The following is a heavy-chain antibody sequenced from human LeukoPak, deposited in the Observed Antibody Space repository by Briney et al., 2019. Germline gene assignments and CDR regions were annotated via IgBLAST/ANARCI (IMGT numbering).Heavy chain of an antibody. D-gene: IGHD4-17*01. CDR3: AREEGDDYGDYGPNY. J-gene: IGHJ4*02. Sequence: SVKVSCKASGGTFSSYAISWVRQAPGQGLEWMGGIIPIFGIANYAQKFQGRVTITADKSTSTAYMELSSLRSEDTAVYYCAREEGDDYGDYGPNYWGQGTLVTVSS. V-gene: IGHV1-69*10. CDR2: IIPIFGIA. CDR1: GGTFSSYA.